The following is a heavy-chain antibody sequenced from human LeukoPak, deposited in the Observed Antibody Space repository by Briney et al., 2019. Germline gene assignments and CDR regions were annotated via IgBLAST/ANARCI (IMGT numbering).Heavy chain of an antibody. CDR1: GFTFSSYS. D-gene: IGHD3-10*01. V-gene: IGHV3-23*01. Sequence: GGSQRLSCAASGFTFSSYSMNWVRQAPGKGLEWVSAISGSGGSTYYADSVKGRFTISRDNSKNTLYLQMNSLRAEDTAVYYCARDLGHYGSGSPFDYWGQGTLVTVSS. CDR3: ARDLGHYGSGSPFDY. CDR2: ISGSGGST. J-gene: IGHJ4*02.